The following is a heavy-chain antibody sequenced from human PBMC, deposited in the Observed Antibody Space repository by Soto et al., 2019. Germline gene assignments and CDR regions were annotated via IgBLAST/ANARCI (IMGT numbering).Heavy chain of an antibody. Sequence: GGSLRLSCAASGFTFSSYAMSWVRQAPGKGLEWVAVIRYDGSNKYYADSVKGRFTISRDNSKNTLYLQMNSLRAEDTAVYYCARDHGYCSGGSCYPSGYWGQGTLVTVSS. CDR1: GFTFSSYA. CDR2: IRYDGSNK. D-gene: IGHD2-15*01. V-gene: IGHV3-33*08. CDR3: ARDHGYCSGGSCYPSGY. J-gene: IGHJ4*02.